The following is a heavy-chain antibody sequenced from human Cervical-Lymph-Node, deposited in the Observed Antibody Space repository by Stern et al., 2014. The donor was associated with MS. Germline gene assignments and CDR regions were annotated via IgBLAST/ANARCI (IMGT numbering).Heavy chain of an antibody. Sequence: QMQLVQSGGGVVQPGRSLRLSCAASGFTFSSYGMHWVRQAPGKGLEWVAVIWYDGSNKYYADSVKGRFTISRDNSKNTLYLQMNSLRAEDTAVYYCARAPDTAIYYYYGMDVWGQGTTVTVSS. CDR3: ARAPDTAIYYYYGMDV. D-gene: IGHD5-18*01. CDR2: IWYDGSNK. CDR1: GFTFSSYG. J-gene: IGHJ6*02. V-gene: IGHV3-33*01.